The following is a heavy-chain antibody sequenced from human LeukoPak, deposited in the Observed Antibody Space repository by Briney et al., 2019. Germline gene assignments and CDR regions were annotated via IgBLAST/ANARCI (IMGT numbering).Heavy chain of an antibody. D-gene: IGHD6-13*01. CDR1: GGSVSSGIYY. J-gene: IGHJ4*02. Sequence: SETLSLTCTVSGGSVSSGIYYWSWIRQPPGKGLEWLAYIYSSGTTNYNPSLKSRVTISVDTSKNQFSLKLTSVTAADTALYYCARATSGSWSTLFDYWGQGTLVTVSS. CDR3: ARATSGSWSTLFDY. CDR2: IYSSGTT. V-gene: IGHV4-61*01.